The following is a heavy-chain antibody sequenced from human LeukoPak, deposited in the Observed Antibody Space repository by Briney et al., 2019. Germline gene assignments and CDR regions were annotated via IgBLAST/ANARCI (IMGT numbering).Heavy chain of an antibody. D-gene: IGHD3-10*01. CDR1: GGSFSGYY. J-gene: IGHJ4*02. CDR3: ARVMYYYGSGSYPDY. V-gene: IGHV4-34*01. Sequence: SETLSLTCAVYGGSFSGYYWSWIRQPPGKGLVWIGEINHSGSINYNPSLKSRVTISVDTSKNQFALNLCSVTVADSGVYYCARVMYYYGSGSYPDYWGQGTLVTVSS. CDR2: INHSGSI.